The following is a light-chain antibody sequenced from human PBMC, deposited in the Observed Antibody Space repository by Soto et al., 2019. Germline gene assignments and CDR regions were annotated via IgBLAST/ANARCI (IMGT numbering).Light chain of an antibody. Sequence: DIHMTQSPSSLYASIGDRVTITCRASQIIDSYLNWYQQKGGKAPKLLIYGVSKLQSGVPPRVSGSGSGTEFTLTITGLQPEDVAAYYCQQSYSSPRLAVGGGTKLEI. CDR3: QQSYSSPRLA. CDR1: QIIDSY. V-gene: IGKV1-39*01. CDR2: GVS. J-gene: IGKJ4*01.